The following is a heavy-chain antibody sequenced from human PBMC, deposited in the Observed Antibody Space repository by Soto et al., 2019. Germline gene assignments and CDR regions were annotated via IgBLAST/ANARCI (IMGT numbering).Heavy chain of an antibody. Sequence: PGGSLRLSCAASGFTFSDYYMSWIRQAPGKGLEWVSYISSSGSTIYYADSVKGRFTISRDNAKNSLYLQMNSLRAEDTAVYYCARDADYIWGSYRPYVFDYWGQGTLVTVSS. CDR3: ARDADYIWGSYRPYVFDY. CDR2: ISSSGSTI. J-gene: IGHJ4*02. D-gene: IGHD3-16*02. V-gene: IGHV3-11*01. CDR1: GFTFSDYY.